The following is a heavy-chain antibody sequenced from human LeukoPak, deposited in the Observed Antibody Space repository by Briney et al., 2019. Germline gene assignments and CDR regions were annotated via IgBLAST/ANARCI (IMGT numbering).Heavy chain of an antibody. Sequence: SETLSLTCTVSGGSISSSSYYWGWIRQPPGKGLEWIGSIYYSGSTYYNPSLKSRVTISVDTSTNQFSLKLSSVTAADTAVYYCASYDFWSGYSFDHWGQGTLVTVSS. CDR2: IYYSGST. V-gene: IGHV4-39*07. CDR1: GGSISSSSYY. J-gene: IGHJ4*02. D-gene: IGHD3-3*01. CDR3: ASYDFWSGYSFDH.